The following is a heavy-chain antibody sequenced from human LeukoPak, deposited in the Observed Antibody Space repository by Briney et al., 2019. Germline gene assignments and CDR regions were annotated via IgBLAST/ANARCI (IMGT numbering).Heavy chain of an antibody. Sequence: SETLSLTCAVSGGSISSSNWWSWVRQPPGKGLEWIGEIYHSGSTNYNPSLKSRVTISVDTSKNQFSLKLSSVTAADTAVYYCARGKKSHRAFDIWGQGTMVTVSS. CDR1: GGSISSSNW. J-gene: IGHJ3*02. CDR3: ARGKKSHRAFDI. CDR2: IYHSGST. D-gene: IGHD1-14*01. V-gene: IGHV4-4*02.